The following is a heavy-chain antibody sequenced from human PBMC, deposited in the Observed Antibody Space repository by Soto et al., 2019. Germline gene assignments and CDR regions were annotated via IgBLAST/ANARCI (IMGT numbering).Heavy chain of an antibody. D-gene: IGHD5-18*01. J-gene: IGHJ4*02. CDR1: GFTFSSYS. CDR3: ASVDTAMGAFDY. Sequence: GGSLRLSCAASGFTFSSYSMNWVRQAPGKGLEWVSSISSSSSYIYYADSVKGRFTISRDNAKNSLYLQMNSLRAEDTAVYYRASVDTAMGAFDYWGQGTLVTVSS. V-gene: IGHV3-21*01. CDR2: ISSSSSYI.